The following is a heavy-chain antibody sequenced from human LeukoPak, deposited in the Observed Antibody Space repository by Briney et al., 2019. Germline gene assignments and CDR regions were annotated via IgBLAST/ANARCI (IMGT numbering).Heavy chain of an antibody. CDR3: ATISRGGYSLDV. CDR2: IYYSGST. D-gene: IGHD3-10*01. J-gene: IGHJ6*02. V-gene: IGHV4-59*01. CDR1: GGSISSYY. Sequence: SETLSLTCTVSGGSISSYYWSWIRQPPGKGLEWIGYIYYSGSTNYNPFLKSRVTISLDTSKNQFSLKLSSVTAADTAVYYCATISRGGYSLDVWGQGTTVTVSS.